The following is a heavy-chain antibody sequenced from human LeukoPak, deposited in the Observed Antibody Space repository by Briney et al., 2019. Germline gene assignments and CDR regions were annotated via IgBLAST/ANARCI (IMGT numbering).Heavy chain of an antibody. CDR1: GFTFSTYG. V-gene: IGHV3-33*01. J-gene: IGHJ4*02. D-gene: IGHD3-22*01. CDR3: ARAPYDSYSPLFGYSFDY. CDR2: IWYDGSNT. Sequence: GGSLRLSCAASGFTFSTYGMHWVRQAPGKGLEWVAVIWYDGSNTFHADSVKGRFPISRDNSKNTLYLQMDSLRAEDTAVYYCARAPYDSYSPLFGYSFDYWGQGTLVTVSS.